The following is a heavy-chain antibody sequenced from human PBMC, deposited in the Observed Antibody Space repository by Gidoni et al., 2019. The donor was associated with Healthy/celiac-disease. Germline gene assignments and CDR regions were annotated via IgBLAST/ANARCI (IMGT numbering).Heavy chain of an antibody. Sequence: QLQLQESGPGLVKPSETLSLTCTVSCGSISSSSYYWGWIRQPPGKGLEWIGSIYYSGSTYYNPSLKSRVTISVDTSKNQFSLKLSSVTAADTAVYYCARTPLLGELSFDYWGQGTLVTVSS. CDR3: ARTPLLGELSFDY. CDR2: IYYSGST. D-gene: IGHD3-16*02. CDR1: CGSISSSSYY. J-gene: IGHJ4*02. V-gene: IGHV4-39*01.